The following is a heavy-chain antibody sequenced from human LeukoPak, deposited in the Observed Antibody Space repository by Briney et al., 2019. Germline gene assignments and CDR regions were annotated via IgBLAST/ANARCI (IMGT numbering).Heavy chain of an antibody. Sequence: PSESLPLTCTVSGGSISSYYWSWIRQPPGKGLEWIGYIYYSGSTNYNPSLKSRVTISVDTSKNQFSLKLSSVTAAGTAVYYCARAGVLYDSNAFDIWGQGTMVTVSS. CDR3: ARAGVLYDSNAFDI. CDR2: IYYSGST. CDR1: GGSISSYY. V-gene: IGHV4-59*01. D-gene: IGHD3-22*01. J-gene: IGHJ3*02.